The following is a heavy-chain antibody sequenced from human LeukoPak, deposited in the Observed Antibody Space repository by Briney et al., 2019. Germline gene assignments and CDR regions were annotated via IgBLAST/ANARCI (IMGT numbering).Heavy chain of an antibody. CDR2: IYTSGST. Sequence: ASETLSLTCTVSGGSISSGSYYWSWIRQPAGKGLEWIGRIYTSGSTNYNPSLKSRVTISVDTSKNQVSLKLSSVTAADTAVYYRARRRVYFDYWGQGTLVTVSS. CDR1: GGSISSGSYY. CDR3: ARRRVYFDY. J-gene: IGHJ4*02. V-gene: IGHV4-61*02.